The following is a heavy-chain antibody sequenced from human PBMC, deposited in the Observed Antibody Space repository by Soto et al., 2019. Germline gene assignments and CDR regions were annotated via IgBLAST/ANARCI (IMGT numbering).Heavy chain of an antibody. CDR1: GFTFSSYA. Sequence: GGSLRLSCAASGFTFSSYAMSWVRQAPGKGLEWVSAISGSGGSTYYADSVKGRFTISRDNSKNTLYLQMNSLRAEDTAVFYCARVPRSRSGWSTYYFDCWGQGTLVTVSS. CDR2: ISGSGGST. V-gene: IGHV3-23*01. D-gene: IGHD6-19*01. J-gene: IGHJ4*02. CDR3: ARVPRSRSGWSTYYFDC.